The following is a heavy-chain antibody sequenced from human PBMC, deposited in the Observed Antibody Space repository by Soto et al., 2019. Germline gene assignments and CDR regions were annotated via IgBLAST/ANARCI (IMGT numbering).Heavy chain of an antibody. D-gene: IGHD4-4*01. V-gene: IGHV1-69*13. Sequence: SGKVSCKASGGTFSSYAISWVRQAPGRGLEWMGGIIPIFGTANYAQKFQGRVTITADESTSTAYMELSSLRSEDTAVYYCARYSNYYTISVYWFDPWGQGTLVTVSS. CDR3: ARYSNYYTISVYWFDP. J-gene: IGHJ5*02. CDR2: IIPIFGTA. CDR1: GGTFSSYA.